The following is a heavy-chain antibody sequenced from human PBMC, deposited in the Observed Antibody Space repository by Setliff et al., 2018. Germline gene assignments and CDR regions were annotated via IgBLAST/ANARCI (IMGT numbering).Heavy chain of an antibody. J-gene: IGHJ6*02. V-gene: IGHV1-3*01. CDR2: INAGNGNT. Sequence: ASVKVSCKASGYTFASYAMHWVRQAPGQRLEWMGWINAGNGNTKYSQKFQGRVTITRDTSASTAYMELSSLRSEDTAVYYCARAERGYFDWLSYPRNHYYYYYGMDVWGQGTTVTVSS. CDR3: ARAERGYFDWLSYPRNHYYYYYGMDV. CDR1: GYTFASYA. D-gene: IGHD3-9*01.